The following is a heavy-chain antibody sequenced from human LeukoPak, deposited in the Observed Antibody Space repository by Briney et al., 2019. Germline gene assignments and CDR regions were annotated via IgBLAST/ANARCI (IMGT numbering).Heavy chain of an antibody. J-gene: IGHJ4*02. CDR2: ISGSGGST. CDR1: GFTFSSYA. D-gene: IGHD6-13*01. V-gene: IGHV3-23*01. CDR3: ARRTGSSWSSFDY. Sequence: GGSLRLSCAASGFTFSSYAMNWVRQAPGKGLEWVSAISGSGGSTYYADSVKGRFTISRDNSKNTLYLQLNSLRAEDTAVYYCARRTGSSWSSFDYWGQGTLVTVSS.